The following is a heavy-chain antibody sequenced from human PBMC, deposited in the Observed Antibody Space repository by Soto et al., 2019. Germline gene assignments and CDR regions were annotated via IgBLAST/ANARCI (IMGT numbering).Heavy chain of an antibody. CDR3: TTDLARFNYWALFDP. CDR2: IKSKSDGGTT. V-gene: IGHV3-15*07. D-gene: IGHD2-15*01. J-gene: IGHJ5*02. Sequence: LNWVRQAPGKGLEWVGRIKSKSDGGTTDYTAPVKDRFTISRDDSKNTLYLQMKSLKTEDTAVYYCTTDLARFNYWALFDPRGQGTLVTVSS.